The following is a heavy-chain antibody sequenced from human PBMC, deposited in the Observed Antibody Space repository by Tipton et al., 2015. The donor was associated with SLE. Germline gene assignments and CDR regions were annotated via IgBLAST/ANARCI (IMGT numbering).Heavy chain of an antibody. CDR1: GGSISSGGYY. J-gene: IGHJ4*02. D-gene: IGHD3-22*01. CDR3: ARAQGNYYDNSAYSVAFDS. Sequence: TLSLTCTVSGGSISSGGYYWSWIRQHPGKGLEWIGYFYYGGNTYYNPSLKGRLTISVDTSKNQFSLKLTSVTVVDTALFYCARAQGNYYDNSAYSVAFDSWGQGMLVTVSS. V-gene: IGHV4-31*03. CDR2: FYYGGNT.